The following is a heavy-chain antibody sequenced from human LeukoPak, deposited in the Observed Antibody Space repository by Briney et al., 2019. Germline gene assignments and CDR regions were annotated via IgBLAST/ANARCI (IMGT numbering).Heavy chain of an antibody. V-gene: IGHV1-46*01. Sequence: ASVKVSCKASGYTFTSYYMHWVRQAPGQGLEWMGIINPSGGSTSYAQKFQGRVTMTRDTSTSTVYMELSSPRSEDTAVYYCARAQGIVVVTASLGIWGQGTLVTVSS. CDR2: INPSGGST. CDR3: ARAQGIVVVTASLGI. CDR1: GYTFTSYY. J-gene: IGHJ4*02. D-gene: IGHD2-21*02.